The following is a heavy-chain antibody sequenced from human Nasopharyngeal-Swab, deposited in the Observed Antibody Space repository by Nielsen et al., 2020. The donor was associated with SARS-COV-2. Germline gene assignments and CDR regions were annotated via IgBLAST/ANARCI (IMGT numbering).Heavy chain of an antibody. D-gene: IGHD6-25*01. CDR1: GFTFSSYS. CDR3: AGGSAAGPYYYYYGMDV. Sequence: GGSLRLSCAASGFTFSSYSTSWVRQAPGKGLEWVSSISSSSSYIYYADSVKGRFTISRDNAKNSLYLQMNSLRAEDTAVYYCAGGSAAGPYYYYYGMDVWGQGTTVTVSS. V-gene: IGHV3-21*01. J-gene: IGHJ6*02. CDR2: ISSSSSYI.